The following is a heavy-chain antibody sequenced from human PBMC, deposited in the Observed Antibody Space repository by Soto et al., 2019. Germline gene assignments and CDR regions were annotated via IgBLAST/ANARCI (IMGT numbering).Heavy chain of an antibody. Sequence: EVQLMESGGGLVQPGGSLRLSCAASGFTFSSYSMNWVRQAPGKGLEWVSCITSGNTIYYADSVKGRFTISRDNAKNSLFLQMNSLRDEDTAVYYCARRDDYGDYWGQGTLVTVSS. CDR1: GFTFSSYS. J-gene: IGHJ4*02. CDR3: ARRDDYGDY. V-gene: IGHV3-48*02. CDR2: ITSGNTI.